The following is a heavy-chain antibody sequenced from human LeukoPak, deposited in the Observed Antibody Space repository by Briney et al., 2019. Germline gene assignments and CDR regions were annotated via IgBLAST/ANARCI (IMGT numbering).Heavy chain of an antibody. CDR1: GGTFSSYA. CDR2: IIPIFGTA. Sequence: ASVKVSCKASGGTFSSYAISWVRQAPRQGLEWMGGIIPIFGTANYAQKFQGRVTITTDESTSTAYMELSSLRSENTAVYYCARGRAESLYYFDYWGQGTLVTVSS. J-gene: IGHJ4*02. V-gene: IGHV1-69*05. CDR3: ARGRAESLYYFDY. D-gene: IGHD1-26*01.